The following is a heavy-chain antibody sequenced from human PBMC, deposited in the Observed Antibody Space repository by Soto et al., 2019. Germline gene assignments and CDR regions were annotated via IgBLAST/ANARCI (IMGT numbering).Heavy chain of an antibody. D-gene: IGHD3-10*01. J-gene: IGHJ4*02. V-gene: IGHV3-74*01. Sequence: PGGSLRLSCAASGFTFSSYWMHWVRQVPGKGLLWVSRIDEYGSTINYADSVKGRFTISRDNARNTLYLEMNSLRAEDTALYYCTRDIGGKGAYWGPGTVVTVSS. CDR2: IDEYGSTI. CDR1: GFTFSSYW. CDR3: TRDIGGKGAY.